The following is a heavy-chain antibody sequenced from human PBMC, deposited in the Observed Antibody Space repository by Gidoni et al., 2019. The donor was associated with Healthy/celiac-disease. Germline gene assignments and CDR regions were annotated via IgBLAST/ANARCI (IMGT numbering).Heavy chain of an antibody. CDR3: ARSGHYYDSSGYYHGHFDY. D-gene: IGHD3-22*01. Sequence: QVQLVQSGAEVKKPGSSVKVSCKASGGTFSSYAISWVRQAPGQGLEWMGGIIPIFGTANYAQKFQGRVTITADESTSTAYMELSSLRSEDTAVYYCARSGHYYDSSGYYHGHFDYWGQGTLVTVSS. CDR2: IIPIFGTA. J-gene: IGHJ4*02. V-gene: IGHV1-69*01. CDR1: GGTFSSYA.